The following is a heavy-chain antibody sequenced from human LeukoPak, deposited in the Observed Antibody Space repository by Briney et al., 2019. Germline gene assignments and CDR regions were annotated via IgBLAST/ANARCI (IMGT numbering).Heavy chain of an antibody. D-gene: IGHD2-21*01. J-gene: IGHJ4*02. Sequence: SETLSLNCAVYGGSFSGYYWSWIRQPPGEGLEWIGEINHSGSTNYNPSLKSRVTISVDTSKNQFSLKLSSVTAADTAVYYCARSPRDIVVAAPDYWGQGTLVTVSS. CDR2: INHSGST. CDR3: ARSPRDIVVAAPDY. V-gene: IGHV4-34*01. CDR1: GGSFSGYY.